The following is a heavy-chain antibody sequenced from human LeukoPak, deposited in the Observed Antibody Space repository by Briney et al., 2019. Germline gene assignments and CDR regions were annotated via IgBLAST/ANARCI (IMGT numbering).Heavy chain of an antibody. D-gene: IGHD6-19*01. V-gene: IGHV1-3*01. Sequence: ASVKVSCKASGYTFTSYAMHWVRQAPGQRLEWMGWINAGNGNTKYSQKFQGRVTITRDTSASTAYMELSSLRSEDTAVYYCAKSDWQWLVIDYWGQGTLVTVSS. J-gene: IGHJ4*02. CDR1: GYTFTSYA. CDR3: AKSDWQWLVIDY. CDR2: INAGNGNT.